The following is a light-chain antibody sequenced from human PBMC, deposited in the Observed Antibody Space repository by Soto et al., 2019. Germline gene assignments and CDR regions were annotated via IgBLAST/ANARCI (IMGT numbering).Light chain of an antibody. V-gene: IGLV6-57*03. CDR3: PSYHGTTVV. CDR1: SGSIADNY. Sequence: NFMLTQPHSVSESPGKTVTISCTRSSGSIADNYVQWYQRRPGSAPTTVIFEDNQRASGVSDRFSASIDTSSNSASLTISGLHTEDEADYYCPSYHGTTVVFGGGTQLTVL. CDR2: EDN. J-gene: IGLJ7*01.